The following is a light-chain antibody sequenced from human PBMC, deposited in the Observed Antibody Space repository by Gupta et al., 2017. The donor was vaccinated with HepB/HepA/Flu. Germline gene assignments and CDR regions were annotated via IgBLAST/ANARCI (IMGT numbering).Light chain of an antibody. CDR2: KVS. V-gene: IGKV2-30*02. J-gene: IGKJ2*01. CDR3: MQGAQWPYT. Sequence: DVVMTQSPLSMPVTLGQPASISCRSSQSLVHSDGNTYLNWFHQRPGQSPRRLIYKVSNRDSGVPDRFSGSGSGTDFTLRSSRVEAEDVGVYYCMQGAQWPYTFGQGTKLEIK. CDR1: QSLVHSDGNTY.